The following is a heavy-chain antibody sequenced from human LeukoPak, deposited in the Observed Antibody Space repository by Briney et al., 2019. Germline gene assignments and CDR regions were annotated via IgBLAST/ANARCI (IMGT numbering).Heavy chain of an antibody. Sequence: ASVKVSCKASGGTFSSYAISWVRQAPGQGLEWMGRIIPILGIANYAQKFQGRVTITADKSTSTAYMELSSLRSEDTAVYYCARGRRGDYHAFDIWGQGTMVTVSS. D-gene: IGHD4-17*01. CDR3: ARGRRGDYHAFDI. CDR2: IIPILGIA. J-gene: IGHJ3*02. V-gene: IGHV1-69*04. CDR1: GGTFSSYA.